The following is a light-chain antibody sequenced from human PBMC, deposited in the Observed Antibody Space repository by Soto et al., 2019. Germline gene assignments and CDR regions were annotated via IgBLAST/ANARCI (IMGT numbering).Light chain of an antibody. CDR1: SGSVSTSYY. V-gene: IGLV8-61*01. CDR2: STN. CDR3: VLYMGSGLSWV. J-gene: IGLJ3*02. Sequence: QTVVTQEPSFSVSPGGTVTLTSGLSSGSVSTSYYPSWYQQTPGQAPRTLIYSTNTRSSGVPDRFSGSILGNKAALTITGAQADDESDYYCVLYMGSGLSWVFGGGTKVTVL.